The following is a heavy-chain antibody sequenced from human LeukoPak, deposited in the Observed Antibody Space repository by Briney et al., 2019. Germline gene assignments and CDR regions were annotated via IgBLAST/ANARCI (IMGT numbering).Heavy chain of an antibody. CDR1: GFTFSSYG. CDR3: ASPPIVVVPAAKNFDY. J-gene: IGHJ4*02. CDR2: ISYDGSNK. D-gene: IGHD2-2*01. V-gene: IGHV3-30*03. Sequence: PGGSLRLSCAASGFTFSSYGMHWVRQAPDKGLEWVAVISYDGSNKYYADSVKGRFTISRDNSKNTLYLQMNSLRAEDTAVYYCASPPIVVVPAAKNFDYWGQGTLVTVSS.